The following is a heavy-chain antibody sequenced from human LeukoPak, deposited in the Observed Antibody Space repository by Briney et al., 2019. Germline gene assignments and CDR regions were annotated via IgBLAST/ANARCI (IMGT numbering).Heavy chain of an antibody. V-gene: IGHV4-38-2*01. CDR1: GYSISSGYY. CDR3: ARLVGATLVFDY. J-gene: IGHJ4*02. Sequence: PSETLSLTCAVCGYSISSGYYWGWIRQPPGKGLEWIGSIYHSGSTYYNPSLKSRVTISVDTSKNQFSLKLSSVTAADTAVYYCARLVGATLVFDYWGQGTLVTVS. CDR2: IYHSGST. D-gene: IGHD1-26*01.